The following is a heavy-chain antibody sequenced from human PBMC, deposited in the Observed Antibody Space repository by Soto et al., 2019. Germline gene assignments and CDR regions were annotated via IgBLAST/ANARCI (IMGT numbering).Heavy chain of an antibody. Sequence: PSETLSLTCSVSGYSISSGYYWGWIRQAPGKGLEWIGNIHHSGSTYYNPSLESRVTISIDTSKNQFSLRLTSVTAADTAIYYCARDISASDGDYWGRGIMVTVSS. J-gene: IGHJ4*02. CDR3: ARDISASDGDY. CDR2: IHHSGST. CDR1: GYSISSGYY. D-gene: IGHD2-21*01. V-gene: IGHV4-38-2*02.